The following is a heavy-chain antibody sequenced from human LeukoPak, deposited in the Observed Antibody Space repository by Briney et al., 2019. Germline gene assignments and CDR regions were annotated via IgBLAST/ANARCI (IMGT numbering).Heavy chain of an antibody. D-gene: IGHD7-27*01. V-gene: IGHV4-31*03. Sequence: SETLSLTCTVSGGSISSGGYYWSWIRQHPGKGLEWIGYIYYSGSTYYNSSLKSRATISVDASKNQFSLKLSSLTAADTAVYYCARMGIPVYYYYMDVWGKGTTVTVSS. J-gene: IGHJ6*03. CDR1: GGSISSGGYY. CDR2: IYYSGST. CDR3: ARMGIPVYYYYMDV.